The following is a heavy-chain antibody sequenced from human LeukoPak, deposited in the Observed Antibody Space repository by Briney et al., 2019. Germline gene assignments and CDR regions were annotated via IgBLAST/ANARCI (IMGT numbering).Heavy chain of an antibody. CDR2: IIPILGIA. Sequence: SVKVSCKASGGTFSSYAISWVRQAPGQGLEWMGRIIPILGIANYAQKFQGRVTITADKSTSTAYMELSSLRSDDTAFYYCVRDERAFCGGGICPYFDFWGQGTLVTVSS. CDR1: GGTFSSYA. V-gene: IGHV1-69*04. D-gene: IGHD2-21*01. J-gene: IGHJ4*02. CDR3: VRDERAFCGGGICPYFDF.